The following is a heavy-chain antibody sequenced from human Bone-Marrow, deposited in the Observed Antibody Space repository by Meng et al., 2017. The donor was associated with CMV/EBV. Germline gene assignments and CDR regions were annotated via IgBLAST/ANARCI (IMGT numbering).Heavy chain of an antibody. J-gene: IGHJ4*02. CDR3: ARSYYDFWSGYYNPPFDY. V-gene: IGHV4-39*07. CDR1: GGSISSSSYY. CDR2: IYYSGST. Sequence: GSLRLSCTVSGGSISSSSYYWGWIRQPPGKGLEWIGSIYYSGSTYYNPSLKSRVTISVDTSKNQFSLKLSSVTAADTAVYYCARSYYDFWSGYYNPPFDYWGQGTLVTGSS. D-gene: IGHD3-3*01.